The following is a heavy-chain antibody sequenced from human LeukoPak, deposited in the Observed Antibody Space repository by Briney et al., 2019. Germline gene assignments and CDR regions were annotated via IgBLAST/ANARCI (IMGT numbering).Heavy chain of an antibody. CDR2: IYYSGNT. CDR3: ARSDGYGLVGI. J-gene: IGHJ3*02. CDR1: GVSISSSNSY. Sequence: PSETLSLTCTVSGVSISSSNSYWGWIRQPPGKGLEWIGSIYYSGNTYYNASLKSQVSISIDTSKNQFFLRLTSVTAADTAVYYCARSDGYGLVGIWGQGTMVTVSS. V-gene: IGHV4-39*01. D-gene: IGHD3-10*01.